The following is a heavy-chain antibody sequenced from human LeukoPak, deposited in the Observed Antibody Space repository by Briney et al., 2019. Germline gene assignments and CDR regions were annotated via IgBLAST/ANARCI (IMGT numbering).Heavy chain of an antibody. CDR3: AKDGIRFLEWLFHMDV. Sequence: GGSLRLSCAASGFTFSSYGIHWVRQAPGKGLEWVAFIRYDGSNKYYADSVKGRFTISRDNSKNTLYLQMNSLRAEDTAVYYCAKDGIRFLEWLFHMDVWGKGTTVTVSS. J-gene: IGHJ6*03. V-gene: IGHV3-30*02. CDR2: IRYDGSNK. D-gene: IGHD3-3*01. CDR1: GFTFSSYG.